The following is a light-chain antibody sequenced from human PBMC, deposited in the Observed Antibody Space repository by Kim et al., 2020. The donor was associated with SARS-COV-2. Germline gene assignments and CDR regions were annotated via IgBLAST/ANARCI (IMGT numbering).Light chain of an antibody. CDR1: SSNIGAGFA. J-gene: IGLJ2*01. CDR2: NND. V-gene: IGLV1-40*01. CDR3: QSYDDSLSGSV. Sequence: RVTISGTGSSSNIGAGFAVHGYQQLPGAAPKLLIYNNDNRPSGVPDRFSGSRSGASASLTITGLQAEDEADYVCQSYDDSLSGSVFGGGTQLTVL.